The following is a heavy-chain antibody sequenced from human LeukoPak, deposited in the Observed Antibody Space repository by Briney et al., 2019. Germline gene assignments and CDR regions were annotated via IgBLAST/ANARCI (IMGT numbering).Heavy chain of an antibody. CDR1: GSTFSSYS. D-gene: IGHD3-3*01. J-gene: IGHJ4*02. Sequence: GGSLRLSCAASGSTFSSYSMNWVRQAPGKGLEWVSSVSSSSSYIYYADSVKGRFTISRDNAKNSLYLQMNSLRAEDTAVYYCVWGDFWSGYFEAANDYWGQGTLVTVSS. V-gene: IGHV3-21*01. CDR3: VWGDFWSGYFEAANDY. CDR2: VSSSSSYI.